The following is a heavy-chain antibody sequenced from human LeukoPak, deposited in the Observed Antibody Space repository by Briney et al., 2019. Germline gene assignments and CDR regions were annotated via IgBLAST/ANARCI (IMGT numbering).Heavy chain of an antibody. CDR1: GFTFSSYG. CDR3: AKDRDGFWSGYYITDY. V-gene: IGHV3-30*02. CDR2: IRYDGSNK. D-gene: IGHD3-3*01. J-gene: IGHJ4*02. Sequence: GSLRLSCAASGFTFSSYGMHWVRQAPGKGLEWVAFIRYDGSNKYYADSVKGRFTISRDNSKNTLYLQMNSLRAEDTAVYYCAKDRDGFWSGYYITDYWGQGTLVTVSS.